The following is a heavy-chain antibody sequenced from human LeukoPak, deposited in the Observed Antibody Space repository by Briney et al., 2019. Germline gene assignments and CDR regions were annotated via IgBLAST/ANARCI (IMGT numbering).Heavy chain of an antibody. CDR2: INPNSGGT. CDR3: ARVLNDSSGYNYPY. J-gene: IGHJ4*02. D-gene: IGHD3-22*01. CDR1: GYTFTGYY. Sequence: ASVKVSCKASGYTFTGYYMHWVRQAPGEGLEWMGWINPNSGGTNYEQKFQGRVTVTRDTSISTAYMELSRLRSDDTAVYYCARVLNDSSGYNYPYWGQGTLVTVSS. V-gene: IGHV1-2*02.